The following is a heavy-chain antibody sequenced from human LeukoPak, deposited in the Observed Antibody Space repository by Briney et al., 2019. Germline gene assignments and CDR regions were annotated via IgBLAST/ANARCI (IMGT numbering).Heavy chain of an antibody. Sequence: SETLSLTCTVSGGSISSYYWSWIRQPPGKGLEWIGYIYYSGSTNYNPSLKSRVTISVDTSKNQFSLKLSSVTAADTAVYYCARDRRVAGTRGYYFDYWGQGTLVTVSS. D-gene: IGHD6-19*01. CDR1: GGSISSYY. J-gene: IGHJ4*02. CDR2: IYYSGST. CDR3: ARDRRVAGTRGYYFDY. V-gene: IGHV4-59*01.